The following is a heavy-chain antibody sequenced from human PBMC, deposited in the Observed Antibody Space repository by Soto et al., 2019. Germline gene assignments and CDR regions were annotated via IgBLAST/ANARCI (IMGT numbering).Heavy chain of an antibody. CDR1: GFTFSSYA. CDR2: ISGSGGST. V-gene: IGHV3-23*01. D-gene: IGHD3-16*01. J-gene: IGHJ4*02. Sequence: GGSLRLSCAASGFTFSSYAMSWVRQAPGKGLEWVSAISGSGGSTYYADSVKGRFTISRDNSKNTLYLQMNSLRAEDTAVYYCAKAQYYDYIWGRPDPPYWGQGTLVTVSS. CDR3: AKAQYYDYIWGRPDPPY.